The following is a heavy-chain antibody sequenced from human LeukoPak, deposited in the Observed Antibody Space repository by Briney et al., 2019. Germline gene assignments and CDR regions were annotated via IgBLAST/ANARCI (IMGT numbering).Heavy chain of an antibody. V-gene: IGHV3-7*01. Sequence: GGSLRLSCAASGFTFSSYWMSWVRQAPGKGLGWVANIKQDGSEKYYVDSVKGRFTISRDNAKNSLYLQMNSLRAEDTAVYYCARESAEGIAVAGLDYWGQGTLVTVSS. CDR1: GFTFSSYW. CDR2: IKQDGSEK. D-gene: IGHD6-19*01. J-gene: IGHJ4*02. CDR3: ARESAEGIAVAGLDY.